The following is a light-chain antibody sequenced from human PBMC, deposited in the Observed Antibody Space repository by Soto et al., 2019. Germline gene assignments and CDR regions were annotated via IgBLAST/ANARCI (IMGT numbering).Light chain of an antibody. Sequence: QSALTQPASVSGSPGQSITISCTGSSSDVGGYNYVSWYQQHPGQGPKLMIYEVSNRPSGVSNRFSGSKSGNTASLTISGLQAEDEAEYHCSAFTSTSTLPYVFGTGTKVTVL. V-gene: IGLV2-14*01. CDR2: EVS. CDR3: SAFTSTSTLPYV. J-gene: IGLJ1*01. CDR1: SSDVGGYNY.